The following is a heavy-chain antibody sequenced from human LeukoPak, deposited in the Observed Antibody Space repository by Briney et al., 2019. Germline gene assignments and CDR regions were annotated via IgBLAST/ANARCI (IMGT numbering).Heavy chain of an antibody. V-gene: IGHV1-69*05. Sequence: SVKVSCKASGGTFSSYAISWVRQAPGQGLEWMGRIIPIFGTANYAQKFQGRVTITTDESTSTAYMELSSLRSEDTAVYYCARDLYCGGDCSGSIDYWGQRALVTVSS. CDR3: ARDLYCGGDCSGSIDY. D-gene: IGHD2-21*02. CDR2: IIPIFGTA. J-gene: IGHJ4*02. CDR1: GGTFSSYA.